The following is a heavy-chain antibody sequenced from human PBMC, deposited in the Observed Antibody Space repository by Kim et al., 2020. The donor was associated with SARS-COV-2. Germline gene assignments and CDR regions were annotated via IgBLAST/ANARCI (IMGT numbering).Heavy chain of an antibody. J-gene: IGHJ6*02. D-gene: IGHD5-12*01. CDR3: ARGLYSGYEGGMDV. Sequence: QKFQGRVTITRDNPASTAYRELSSMRSEDTAVYYCARGLYSGYEGGMDVWGQGTTVTVSS. V-gene: IGHV1-3*01.